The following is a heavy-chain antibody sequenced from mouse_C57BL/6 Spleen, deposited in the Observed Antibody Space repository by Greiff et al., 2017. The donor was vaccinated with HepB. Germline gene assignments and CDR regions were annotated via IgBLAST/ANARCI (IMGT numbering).Heavy chain of an antibody. V-gene: IGHV5-17*01. J-gene: IGHJ4*01. CDR3: ARPGDYYAMDY. CDR2: ISSGSSTI. Sequence: EVHLVESGGGLVKPGGSLKLSCAASGFTFSDYGMHWVRQAPEKGLEWVAYISSGSSTIYYADTVKGRFTISRDNAKNTLCLQMTSLRSEDTAMYYCARPGDYYAMDYWGQGPSVTVSS. CDR1: GFTFSDYG.